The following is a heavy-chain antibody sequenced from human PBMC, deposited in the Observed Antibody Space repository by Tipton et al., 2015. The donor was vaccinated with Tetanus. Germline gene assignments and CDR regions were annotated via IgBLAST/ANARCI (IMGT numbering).Heavy chain of an antibody. J-gene: IGHJ4*02. D-gene: IGHD6-13*01. CDR1: GYTLTSYD. Sequence: QSGPEVKKPGASVKVSCKASGYTLTSYDIHWVRQATGQGLQWMGWMNPDSGYTGYAQKFRGRVTMTRDTSKTTAYMELNNLRSEDTAVYYCARHPGSSSQLWNDYWGQGTLVTVSS. CDR3: ARHPGSSSQLWNDY. V-gene: IGHV1-8*01. CDR2: MNPDSGYT.